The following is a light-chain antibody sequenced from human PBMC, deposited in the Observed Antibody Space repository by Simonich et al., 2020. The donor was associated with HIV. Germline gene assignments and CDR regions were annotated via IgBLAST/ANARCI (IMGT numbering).Light chain of an antibody. CDR1: QSISSW. CDR2: KAS. V-gene: IGKV1-5*03. Sequence: DIQMTQSPSTLSASVGDRVTITCRASQSISSWLAWYQQKPGKAPKLLIYKASSLQGGVPSRFSGSGSGTNFTFIINSLQPEDIATYYCQQYDHLPITFGQGTRLDNK. CDR3: QQYDHLPIT. J-gene: IGKJ5*01.